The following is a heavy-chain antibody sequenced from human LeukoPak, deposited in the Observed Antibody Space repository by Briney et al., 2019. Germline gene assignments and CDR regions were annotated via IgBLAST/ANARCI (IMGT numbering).Heavy chain of an antibody. V-gene: IGHV5-51*01. CDR1: GYSFTNYW. J-gene: IGHJ5*02. D-gene: IGHD3-10*01. CDR3: ARQRFTMRAYAGNWFDP. Sequence: GESLKISCKGSGYSFTNYWIGWVRQMPGKGLEWMGIIYPGDSDTRYSPSFQDQVTISADKSISTAYLQWSSLKASDTAMYYCARQRFTMRAYAGNWFDPWDQGTLVTVSS. CDR2: IYPGDSDT.